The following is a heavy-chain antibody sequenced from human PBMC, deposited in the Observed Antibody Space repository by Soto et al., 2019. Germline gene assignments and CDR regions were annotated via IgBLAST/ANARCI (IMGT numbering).Heavy chain of an antibody. CDR2: INPSGGST. CDR3: ARDGEGQQLLEAYYYYYGMDV. J-gene: IGHJ6*02. V-gene: IGHV1-46*01. CDR1: GYTFTSYY. D-gene: IGHD6-13*01. Sequence: ASVKVSCKASGYTFTSYYMHWVRQAPGQGLEWMGIINPSGGSTSYAQKFQGRVTMTRDTSTSTVYMELSSLRSDDTAVYYCARDGEGQQLLEAYYYYYGMDVWGQGTTVTAP.